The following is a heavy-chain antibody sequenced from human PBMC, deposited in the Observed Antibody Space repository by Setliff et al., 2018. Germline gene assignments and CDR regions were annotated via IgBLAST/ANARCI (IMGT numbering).Heavy chain of an antibody. Sequence: ASVKVSCKASGYSLSNYVMNWVRQAPGQGLEWMGWINTKTGDPTYAQGYTGRFAFSLDTSDSATYLDISNLKAEDTPTYYCARADHLVTTTFDYWGQGTLVTVSS. V-gene: IGHV7-4-1*02. CDR2: INTKTGDP. D-gene: IGHD4-17*01. CDR3: ARADHLVTTTFDY. J-gene: IGHJ4*01. CDR1: GYSLSNYV.